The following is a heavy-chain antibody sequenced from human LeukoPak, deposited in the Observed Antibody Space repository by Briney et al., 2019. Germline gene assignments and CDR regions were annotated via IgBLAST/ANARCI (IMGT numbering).Heavy chain of an antibody. J-gene: IGHJ4*02. CDR2: INPNSGGT. V-gene: IGHV1-2*02. D-gene: IGHD6-25*01. CDR1: GYIFINYY. CDR3: ARASGASYSSAFDY. Sequence: EASVKVSCKASGYIFINYYIHWVRQAPGQGLEWVGWINPNSGGTNYAQKFQGRVTMTRDTSISTAYMELSRLRSDDTAVYYCARASGASYSSAFDYWGQGTLVTVSS.